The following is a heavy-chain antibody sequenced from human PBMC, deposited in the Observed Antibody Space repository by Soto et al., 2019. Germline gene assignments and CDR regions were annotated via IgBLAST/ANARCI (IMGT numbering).Heavy chain of an antibody. D-gene: IGHD5-12*01. V-gene: IGHV4-30-4*01. Sequence: PSETLSLTCTVSGGSISSGDYYWSWIRQPPGKGLEWIGYIYYSGSTYYNPSLKSRVTISVDTSKNQFSLKLSSVTAADTAVYYCARARGIVATIWDAFDIWGQGTMVTVSS. CDR1: GGSISSGDYY. J-gene: IGHJ3*02. CDR3: ARARGIVATIWDAFDI. CDR2: IYYSGST.